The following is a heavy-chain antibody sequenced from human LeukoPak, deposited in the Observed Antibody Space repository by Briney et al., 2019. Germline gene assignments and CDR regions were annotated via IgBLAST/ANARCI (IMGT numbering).Heavy chain of an antibody. Sequence: SETLSLTCTVSGGSISSYYWSWLRQPPGKGLEWIGYIYYSGSNNYNPSLKSRVTISVDTSKNQFSLKLSSVTAADTAVYYCARDRGLYSSSWYPRFDPWGQGTLVTVSS. CDR1: GGSISSYY. V-gene: IGHV4-59*01. D-gene: IGHD6-13*01. CDR3: ARDRGLYSSSWYPRFDP. CDR2: IYYSGSN. J-gene: IGHJ5*02.